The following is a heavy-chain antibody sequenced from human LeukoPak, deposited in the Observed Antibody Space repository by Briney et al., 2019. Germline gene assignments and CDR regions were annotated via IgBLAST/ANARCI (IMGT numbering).Heavy chain of an antibody. CDR2: IYYSGST. Sequence: SQTLSLTCTVSGGSISSGGYYRSWIRQHPGKGLEWIGYIYYSGSTYYNPSLKSRVTISVDTSKNQFSLKLSSVTAADTAVYYCARGDSSGYYSYYFDYWGQGTLVTVSS. V-gene: IGHV4-31*03. D-gene: IGHD3-22*01. CDR1: GGSISSGGYY. CDR3: ARGDSSGYYSYYFDY. J-gene: IGHJ4*02.